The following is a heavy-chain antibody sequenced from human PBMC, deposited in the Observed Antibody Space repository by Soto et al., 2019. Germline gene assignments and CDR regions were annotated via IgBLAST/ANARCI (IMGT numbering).Heavy chain of an antibody. CDR1: GFTFRNYG. Sequence: PGGSLRLSCAASGFTFRNYGMNWVRQAPGKGLEWVSYIGIGSSTKYYADSVKGRFTISRDNAKKSLYLQMNSLRAEDTAVYYCARDQLYYNDISGRPLNAFDVWGQGTMVTVS. D-gene: IGHD3-22*01. CDR3: ARDQLYYNDISGRPLNAFDV. V-gene: IGHV3-48*01. J-gene: IGHJ3*01. CDR2: IGIGSSTK.